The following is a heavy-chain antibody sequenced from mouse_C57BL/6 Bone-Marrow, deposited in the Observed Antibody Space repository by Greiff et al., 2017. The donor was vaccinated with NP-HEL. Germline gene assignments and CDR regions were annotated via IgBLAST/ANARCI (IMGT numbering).Heavy chain of an antibody. Sequence: EAGGGLVQPKGSLKLSCAASGFSFNTYVMNWVRQAPGKGLEWVARIRSKSNNYATYYADSVKDRFTISRDDSESMLYLQMNNLKTEDTAMYYCVRNGNYDYWGQGTTLTVSS. V-gene: IGHV10-1*01. CDR3: VRNGNYDY. CDR2: IRSKSNNYAT. D-gene: IGHD2-1*01. CDR1: GFSFNTYV. J-gene: IGHJ2*01.